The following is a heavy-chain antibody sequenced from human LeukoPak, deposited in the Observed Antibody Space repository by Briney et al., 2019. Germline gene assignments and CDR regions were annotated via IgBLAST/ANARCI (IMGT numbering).Heavy chain of an antibody. V-gene: IGHV4-4*08. CDR1: GGSISSYY. D-gene: IGHD5-24*01. J-gene: IGHJ4*02. CDR3: ARDLDGWEFDY. CDR2: IYTSGST. Sequence: SETLSLTCTVSGGSISSYYWSWIRQPPGKGLEWIGYIYTSGSTNYNPSLKSRVTMSVDTSKNQFSLKLSSVTAADTAVYYCARDLDGWEFDYWGQGTLVTVSS.